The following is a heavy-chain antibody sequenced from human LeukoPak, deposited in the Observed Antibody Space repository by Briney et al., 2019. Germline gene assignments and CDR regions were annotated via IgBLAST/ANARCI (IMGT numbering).Heavy chain of an antibody. J-gene: IGHJ6*03. D-gene: IGHD6-13*01. Sequence: HPGGSLRLSCAASGFTFSSYGMSWVRQAPGKGLEWVSAISGSGGSTYYADSVKGRFTISRDNSKNTLYLQMNSLRAEDTAVYYCASCYSSSCPYYYYYMDVWGKGTTVTISS. CDR3: ASCYSSSCPYYYYYMDV. CDR1: GFTFSSYG. V-gene: IGHV3-23*01. CDR2: ISGSGGST.